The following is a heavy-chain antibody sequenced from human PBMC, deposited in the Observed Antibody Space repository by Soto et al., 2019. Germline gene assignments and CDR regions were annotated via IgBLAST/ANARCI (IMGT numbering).Heavy chain of an antibody. J-gene: IGHJ6*02. CDR1: GYTFTSYG. Sequence: ASVKVSCKASGYTFTSYGISWVRQANGKGLEWLGWISAYDGNTKYAPSLHGRVFMTTDTSTSTAYMELRSLTSDDTAVYYCAKNGQPPYYYYGLDVWGQGTKVTVSS. V-gene: IGHV1-18*01. CDR3: AKNGQPPYYYYGLDV. CDR2: ISAYDGNT. D-gene: IGHD2-8*01.